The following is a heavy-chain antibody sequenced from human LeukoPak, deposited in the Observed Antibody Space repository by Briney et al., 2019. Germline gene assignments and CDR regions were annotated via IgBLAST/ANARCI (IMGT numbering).Heavy chain of an antibody. CDR1: GFTFRNAW. CDR3: TTDLWFGEFGMDV. CDR2: IKSKTDGGTT. V-gene: IGHV3-15*01. D-gene: IGHD3-10*01. Sequence: PGGSLRLSCAVSGFTFRNAWMSWVRQAPGKGLEWVGRIKSKTDGGTTDYVAPVKGRFTISRDDSKNTVYVQMNSLKTEDTAVYYCTTDLWFGEFGMDVWGQGTTVIVSS. J-gene: IGHJ6*02.